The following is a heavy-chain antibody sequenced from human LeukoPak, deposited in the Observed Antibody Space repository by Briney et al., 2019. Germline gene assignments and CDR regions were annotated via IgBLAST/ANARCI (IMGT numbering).Heavy chain of an antibody. Sequence: GGSLRLSCAASGFTFSNYAMSWVRQAPGKGLEWVSIISLTGGGTYYADSVKGRFTISRDNSKNTLYLHINSLRAEDTARYYCVRRGSYFDYWGQGTLVAVSS. V-gene: IGHV3-23*01. J-gene: IGHJ4*02. CDR1: GFTFSNYA. D-gene: IGHD6-6*01. CDR3: VRRGSYFDY. CDR2: ISLTGGGT.